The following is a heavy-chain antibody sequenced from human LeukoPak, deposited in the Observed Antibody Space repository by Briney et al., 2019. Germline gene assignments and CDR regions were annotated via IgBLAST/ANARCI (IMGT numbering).Heavy chain of an antibody. D-gene: IGHD6-13*01. V-gene: IGHV4-61*01. J-gene: IGHJ4*02. CDR2: IYYSGST. CDR3: ARERTSSSLVY. CDR1: GGSVSSGSYY. Sequence: SETLSLTCTVSGGSVSSGSYYWSWIRQPPGKGLEWIGYIYYSGSTNYNPSLKSRVTISVDTSENQFSLKLSSVTAADTAVYYCARERTSSSLVYWGQGTLVTVSS.